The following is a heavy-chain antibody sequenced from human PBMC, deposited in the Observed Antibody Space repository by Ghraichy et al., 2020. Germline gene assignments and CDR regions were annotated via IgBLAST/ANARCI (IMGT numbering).Heavy chain of an antibody. CDR2: IRNDAI. V-gene: IGHV3-48*02. CDR1: GFTFSDYS. D-gene: IGHD1-26*01. Sequence: GGSLRLSCAAFGFTFSDYSMNWVRQAPGKGLEWVSYIRNDAIFYADSVKGRFTISRDNDRNSVFLQMNSLRDEDAAVDYCARDHQWAFDIWGQGTKVTVSS. CDR3: ARDHQWAFDI. J-gene: IGHJ3*02.